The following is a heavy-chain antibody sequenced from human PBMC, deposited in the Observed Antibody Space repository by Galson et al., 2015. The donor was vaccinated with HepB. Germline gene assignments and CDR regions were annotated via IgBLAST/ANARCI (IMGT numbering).Heavy chain of an antibody. Sequence: SVKVSCKASGGTFSGYAVSWMRQAPGQGLEWMGGFIPLFGTSNYAQRFQGRLTVTADESTTTAYMDLSSRTSEDTAVYYCARGGLLYALDIWGQGTMVTVSS. V-gene: IGHV1-69*13. D-gene: IGHD2-15*01. CDR1: GGTFSGYA. J-gene: IGHJ3*02. CDR3: ARGGLLYALDI. CDR2: FIPLFGTS.